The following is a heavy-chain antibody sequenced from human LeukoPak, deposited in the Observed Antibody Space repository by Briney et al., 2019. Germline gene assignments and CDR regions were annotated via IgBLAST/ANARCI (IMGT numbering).Heavy chain of an antibody. CDR3: TRDRRAAGSIFDY. CDR1: GDYISSYY. J-gene: IGHJ4*02. V-gene: IGHV4-59*01. D-gene: IGHD6-13*01. Sequence: SETLSLTCSVSGDYISSYYWSWIRKPPGKGLEWIGNIYYSGSPNYNPSLKSRVTISLDTSENQFSLRLSSVTAADTAVYYCTRDRRAAGSIFDYWGQGTLVTVSS. CDR2: IYYSGSP.